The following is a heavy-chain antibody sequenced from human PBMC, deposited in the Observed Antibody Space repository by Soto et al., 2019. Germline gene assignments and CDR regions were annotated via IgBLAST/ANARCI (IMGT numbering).Heavy chain of an antibody. J-gene: IGHJ4*02. CDR2: IYYSGGT. V-gene: IGHV4-59*01. Sequence: XETLSLTCTVSSCSFSSYYWGWIRQPPGMGLEWIGYIYYSGGTNYNPSLRSRVTMSVDTSKNQFSLNLSSVTAADTAVYYRARYLSFGGTTNRLFDYWGQGTLVTVSS. D-gene: IGHD1-1*01. CDR3: ARYLSFGGTTNRLFDY. CDR1: SCSFSSYY.